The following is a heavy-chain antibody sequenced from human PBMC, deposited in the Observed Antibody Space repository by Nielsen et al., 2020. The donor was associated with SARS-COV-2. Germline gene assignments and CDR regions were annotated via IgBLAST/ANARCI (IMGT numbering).Heavy chain of an antibody. CDR1: GDSSFTGG. Sequence: ASVKVSCKASGDSSFTGGINWVRQAPGQGFEWMGWISVYNGNTNHAENFQARVTMTTEKSTSTTYMELTSLRSDDTAVYYCARSTGVLGPKHFDSWGQGTLVTVSS. J-gene: IGHJ4*02. V-gene: IGHV1-18*01. CDR2: ISVYNGNT. CDR3: ARSTGVLGPKHFDS. D-gene: IGHD5/OR15-5a*01.